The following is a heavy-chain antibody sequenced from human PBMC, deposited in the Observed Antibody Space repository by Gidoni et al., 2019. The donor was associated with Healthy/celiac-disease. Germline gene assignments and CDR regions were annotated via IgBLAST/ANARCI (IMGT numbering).Heavy chain of an antibody. V-gene: IGHV1-2*02. Sequence: QVQLVQSGAEVKKPGASVKVSCKASGYTFTGYYMHWVRQAPGQGLEWMGWINPNSGGTNYEQKFQGRVTMTRDTSISTAYMELSRLRSDDTAVYYCAREGGYGSIWYYGMDVWGQGTTVTVSS. CDR3: AREGGYGSIWYYGMDV. CDR1: GYTFTGYY. D-gene: IGHD3-10*01. J-gene: IGHJ6*02. CDR2: INPNSGGT.